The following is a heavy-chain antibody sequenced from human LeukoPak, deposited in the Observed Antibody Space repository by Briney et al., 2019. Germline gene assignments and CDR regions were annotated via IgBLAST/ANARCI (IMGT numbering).Heavy chain of an antibody. CDR3: ARHDCSSTSCYALEGLVYYGMDV. CDR1: GGSISSYY. J-gene: IGHJ6*02. D-gene: IGHD2-2*01. CDR2: IYYSGST. Sequence: SETLSLTCTVSGGSISSYYWSWIRQPPGKGLEWIGYIYYSGSTNYNPSLKSRVTISVDTSKNQFSLKLSSVTAADTAVYYCARHDCSSTSCYALEGLVYYGMDVWGPGTTVTVSS. V-gene: IGHV4-59*08.